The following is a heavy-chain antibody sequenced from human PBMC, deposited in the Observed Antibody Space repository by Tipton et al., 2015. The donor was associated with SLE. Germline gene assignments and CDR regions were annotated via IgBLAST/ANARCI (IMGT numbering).Heavy chain of an antibody. CDR3: ARAPGLERSYSYFYYMDV. V-gene: IGHV4-34*01. Sequence: TLSLTCAVYGGSFSGYYWNWIRQPPGKGLEWIGEINHSGSTNYNPSLKSRVTISVDTSKNQFSLRLSSVTAADTAVYYCARAPGLERSYSYFYYMDVWGKGISVTVSS. CDR1: GGSFSGYY. J-gene: IGHJ6*03. CDR2: INHSGST. D-gene: IGHD1-1*01.